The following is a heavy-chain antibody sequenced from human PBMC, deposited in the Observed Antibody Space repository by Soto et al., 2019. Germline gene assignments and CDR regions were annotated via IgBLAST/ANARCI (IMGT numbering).Heavy chain of an antibody. D-gene: IGHD3-9*01. J-gene: IGHJ4*02. V-gene: IGHV1-24*01. CDR1: GYTFTSYG. CDR3: AIEMVDVLTAYPSLAH. Sequence: ASVKVSCKASGYTFTSYGISWVRKSPGKGLEWMGGLSPDDGETVYPQKFQGRLSMTEDTSTDTAHLELSSLKSEDTAVYYCAIEMVDVLTAYPSLAHWGQGTLVTVSS. CDR2: LSPDDGET.